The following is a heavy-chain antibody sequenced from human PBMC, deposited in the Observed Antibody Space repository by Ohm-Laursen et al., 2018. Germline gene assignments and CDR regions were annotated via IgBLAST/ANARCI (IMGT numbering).Heavy chain of an antibody. CDR3: AKDSNYDYFDY. Sequence: SLRLSCSASGFTFSIKWMSWVRQAPGKGPEWLANIKPDGTEQYYVDSVKGRFTISRDNAKKSLFLQMNSLRAEDTAVYYCAKDSNYDYFDYWGQGTLVTVSS. CDR2: IKPDGTEQ. CDR1: GFTFSIKW. V-gene: IGHV3-7*01. D-gene: IGHD3-10*01. J-gene: IGHJ4*02.